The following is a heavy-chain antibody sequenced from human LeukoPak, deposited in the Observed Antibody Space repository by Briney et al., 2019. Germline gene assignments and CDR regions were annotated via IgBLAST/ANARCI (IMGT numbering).Heavy chain of an antibody. D-gene: IGHD2-2*01. CDR2: INHSGST. CDR3: AREPIRKYCSSTSCPRYYYYGMDV. CDR1: GGSFSGYY. V-gene: IGHV4-34*01. J-gene: IGHJ6*04. Sequence: SETLSLTCAVYGGSFSGYYWSWIRQPPGKGLEWIGEINHSGSTNYNPSLKSRDTISVDTSKNQFSLKLSSVTAADTAVYYCAREPIRKYCSSTSCPRYYYYGMDVWGKGTTVTVSS.